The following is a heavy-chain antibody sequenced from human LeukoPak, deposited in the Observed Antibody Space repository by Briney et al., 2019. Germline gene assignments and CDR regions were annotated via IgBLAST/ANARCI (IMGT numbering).Heavy chain of an antibody. CDR1: RFTFDDYI. CDR2: ISWDGETT. D-gene: IGHD4-17*01. V-gene: IGHV3-43*01. CDR3: ARRLRRRAFDI. J-gene: IGHJ3*02. Sequence: GGSLRLSCAASRFTFDDYIMHWVRQAPGKGLEWVSLISWDGETTYYADSVKGRFTISRDDARNSLYLRMNSLRAEDTAVYYCARRLRRRAFDIWGQGTMVTVSS.